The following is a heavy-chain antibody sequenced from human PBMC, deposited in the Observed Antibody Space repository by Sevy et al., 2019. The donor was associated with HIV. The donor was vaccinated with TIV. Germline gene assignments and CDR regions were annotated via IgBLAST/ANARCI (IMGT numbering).Heavy chain of an antibody. J-gene: IGHJ3*01. V-gene: IGHV3-23*01. CDR2: IGGSGVST. D-gene: IGHD5-18*01. CDR1: GFPFSSYA. CDR3: AKDRAAMVGDAFDL. Sequence: GGSLRLSCAASGFPFSSYAMSWVRQAPGKGLEWVSAIGGSGVSTYYADSVKGRFTISRDNSKNTLYLQMNSLRAEDTAVYYCAKDRAAMVGDAFDLWGQGTMVTVSS.